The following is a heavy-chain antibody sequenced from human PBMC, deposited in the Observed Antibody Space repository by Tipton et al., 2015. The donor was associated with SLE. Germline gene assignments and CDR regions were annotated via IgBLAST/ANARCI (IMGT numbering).Heavy chain of an antibody. CDR1: GGSFSGYY. CDR3: ARGISPRVFDI. Sequence: TLSLTCTVYGGSFSGYYWCWIRQPPGKGLEWIGEINHSGSTNYNPSLKSRVTISVDTSKNQFSLKLSSATAADTAVYYCARGISPRVFDIWGQGTMVTVAS. CDR2: INHSGST. V-gene: IGHV4-34*01. J-gene: IGHJ3*02.